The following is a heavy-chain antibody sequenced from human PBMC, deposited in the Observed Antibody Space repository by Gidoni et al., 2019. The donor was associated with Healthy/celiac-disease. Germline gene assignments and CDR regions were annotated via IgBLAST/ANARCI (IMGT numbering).Heavy chain of an antibody. D-gene: IGHD5-12*01. Sequence: QVQLVESGGGVVQPGGSRGLSCAAAGFTFGSYGMHWVRQAPGKGLEWVAFIRYDGSNKYYADSVKGRFTISRDNSKNTLYLQMNSLRAEDTAVYYCAKDQGLWWLLGYYFDYWGQGTLVTVSS. CDR3: AKDQGLWWLLGYYFDY. V-gene: IGHV3-30*02. J-gene: IGHJ4*02. CDR2: IRYDGSNK. CDR1: GFTFGSYG.